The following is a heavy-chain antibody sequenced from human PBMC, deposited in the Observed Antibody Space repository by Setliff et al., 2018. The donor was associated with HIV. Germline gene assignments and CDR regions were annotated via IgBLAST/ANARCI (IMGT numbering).Heavy chain of an antibody. Sequence: PSETLSLTCTVSGGSISSYYWSWVRQAPGKGLEWVSSISSSSSYIYYAASVKDRFTISRDDSKSIAYLQMNSLKTDDTAVYYCTRRYYDNSGSFRYWGQGTLVTVSS. D-gene: IGHD3-22*01. V-gene: IGHV3-21*03. J-gene: IGHJ4*02. CDR2: ISSSSSYI. CDR3: TRRYYDNSGSFRY. CDR1: GGSISSYY.